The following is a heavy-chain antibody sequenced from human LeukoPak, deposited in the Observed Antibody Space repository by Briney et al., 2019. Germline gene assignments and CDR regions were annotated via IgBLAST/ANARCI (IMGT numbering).Heavy chain of an antibody. J-gene: IGHJ5*02. CDR2: ISWNSGSI. D-gene: IGHD3-10*01. CDR1: GFTFDDYA. V-gene: IGHV3-9*01. Sequence: PGGSLRLSCAASGFTFDDYAMHWVRQAPGKGLEWVSGISWNSGSIGYADSVKGRFTISRDNAKNSLYLQMNSLRAEDTALYYCAKSRGGSGFWFDPWGQGTLVTVSS. CDR3: AKSRGGSGFWFDP.